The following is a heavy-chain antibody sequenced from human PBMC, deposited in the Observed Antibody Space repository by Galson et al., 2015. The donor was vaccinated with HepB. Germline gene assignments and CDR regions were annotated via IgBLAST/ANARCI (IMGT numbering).Heavy chain of an antibody. D-gene: IGHD2-2*01. CDR3: ALCSLAPVVPAAIGDFAEPYYFDS. J-gene: IGHJ4*02. CDR1: GGTFSRYA. CDR2: IIPIFGPV. V-gene: IGHV1-69*06. Sequence: SVKVSCKASGGTFSRYAISWVRQAPGQGLEWMGGIIPIFGPVDYSQKFQDRVTVTADKSTSTAYMELSSLRSEDTAVYYCALCSLAPVVPAAIGDFAEPYYFDSWGQGTLVTVSS.